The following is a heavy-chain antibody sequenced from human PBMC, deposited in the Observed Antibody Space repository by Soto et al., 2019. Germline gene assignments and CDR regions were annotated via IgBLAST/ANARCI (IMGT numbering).Heavy chain of an antibody. CDR3: ARHHMDRGGSYYYYYMDV. CDR2: IYYSGST. Sequence: SETLSLTCTVSGGSISSYYWSWIRQPPGKGLEWIRYIYYSGSTNYNPSLKSRVTISVDTSKNQFSLKLSSVTAADTAVYYCARHHMDRGGSYYYYYMDVWGKGTTVTVSS. J-gene: IGHJ6*03. CDR1: GGSISSYY. V-gene: IGHV4-59*08. D-gene: IGHD3-10*01.